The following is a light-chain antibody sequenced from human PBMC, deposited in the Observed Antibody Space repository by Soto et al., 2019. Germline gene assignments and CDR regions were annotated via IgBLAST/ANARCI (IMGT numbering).Light chain of an antibody. CDR1: QTVSRY. V-gene: IGKV3-11*01. CDR3: QQRSTWPLFT. J-gene: IGKJ4*01. Sequence: VLTQSPATLFLSPGERATLSCRASQTVSRYLAWYQQKPGQAPRLLIYYASNRATSIPARFSGSGSGTDYTLTISSLEPEDFAVYYCQQRSTWPLFTFGGGTKVEI. CDR2: YAS.